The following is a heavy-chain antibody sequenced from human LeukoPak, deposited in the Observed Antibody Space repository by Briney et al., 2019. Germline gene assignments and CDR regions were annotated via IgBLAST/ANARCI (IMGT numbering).Heavy chain of an antibody. V-gene: IGHV1-69*05. Sequence: ASVKVSCKASGGTFSSYAISWVRQAPGQGLEWMGGIIPIFGTANYAQKFQGRVTITTDESTSTAYMELSSLRSEDTAVYYCARVTACRYCSGGSFMNWFDHWGQGTLVTVSS. CDR3: ARVTACRYCSGGSFMNWFDH. CDR1: GGTFSSYA. J-gene: IGHJ5*02. D-gene: IGHD2-15*01. CDR2: IIPIFGTA.